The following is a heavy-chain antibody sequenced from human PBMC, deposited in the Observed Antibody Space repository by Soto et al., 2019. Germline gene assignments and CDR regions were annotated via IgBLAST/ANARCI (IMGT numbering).Heavy chain of an antibody. D-gene: IGHD3-16*01. V-gene: IGHV3-30*19. Sequence: QVQLVESGGGVVQPGTSLRVSCVGSGFTFRSYVIHWVRQAPGKGLEWVALTSYDGSDKYYGDSVRGRFTISRDNSRNTVDLQMDSLRLEDTALYYCARWVRTGGLDVWGQGTLVSVSS. CDR1: GFTFRSYV. CDR3: ARWVRTGGLDV. J-gene: IGHJ1*01. CDR2: TSYDGSDK.